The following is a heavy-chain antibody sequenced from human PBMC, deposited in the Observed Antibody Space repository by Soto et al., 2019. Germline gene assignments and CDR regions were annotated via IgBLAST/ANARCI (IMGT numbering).Heavy chain of an antibody. Sequence: KPSETLSLTCAVYGGSFSGYYWSWIRQPPGKGLEWIGEINHSGSTNYNPSLKSRVTISVDTSKNQFSLKLSSVTAADTAVYYCARGGTIVATIFRGRRYYGMDVWGQGTTVTVSS. V-gene: IGHV4-34*01. J-gene: IGHJ6*02. CDR2: INHSGST. CDR1: GGSFSGYY. CDR3: ARGGTIVATIFRGRRYYGMDV. D-gene: IGHD5-12*01.